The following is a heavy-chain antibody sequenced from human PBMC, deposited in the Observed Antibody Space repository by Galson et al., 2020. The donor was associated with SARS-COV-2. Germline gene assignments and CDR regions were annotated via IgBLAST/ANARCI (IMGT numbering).Heavy chain of an antibody. Sequence: GESLKISCTASGFTFDDYAFHWVRQAPGRGLEWVSVISWDGLRTHYVDSVKGRFTISRDNGRSSLYLEMNNLRPDDTALYYCARELVSYYDLLTTYPTSPYHFCGMDVWGRGTTVTVSS. CDR1: GFTFDDYA. CDR2: ISWDGLRT. CDR3: ARELVSYYDLLTTYPTSPYHFCGMDV. V-gene: IGHV3-43D*03. J-gene: IGHJ6*02. D-gene: IGHD3-9*01.